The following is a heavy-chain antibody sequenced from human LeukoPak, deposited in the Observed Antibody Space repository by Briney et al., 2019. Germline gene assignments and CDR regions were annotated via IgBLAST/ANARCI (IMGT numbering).Heavy chain of an antibody. J-gene: IGHJ4*02. D-gene: IGHD3-3*01. CDR1: GFTFSTYT. CDR3: ANMDFGGDFDY. CDR2: IYNSGAGI. V-gene: IGHV3-23*01. Sequence: SGGSLRLSCAASGFTFSTYTMSWVRQAPGKGLEWVSSIYNSGAGIFYADSVKGRFTISRDNSKNTLYLQMNSLRAEDTAVYYCANMDFGGDFDYWGQGTLVTVSS.